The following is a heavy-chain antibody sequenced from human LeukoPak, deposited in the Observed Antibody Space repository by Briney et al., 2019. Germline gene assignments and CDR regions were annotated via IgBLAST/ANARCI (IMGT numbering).Heavy chain of an antibody. Sequence: SVRVSCTASGGTFSSYAISWVRQAPGQGVEWMGGIITVVGMPDYAQTLQGRVTISADKARSTAYMEMSRLRADDTGVYYGARNPTLKLGYCSGRSFYPRPFDPWGQGTLVTVSS. J-gene: IGHJ5*02. CDR3: ARNPTLKLGYCSGRSFYPRPFDP. CDR1: GGTFSSYA. CDR2: IITVVGMP. V-gene: IGHV1-69*10. D-gene: IGHD2-15*01.